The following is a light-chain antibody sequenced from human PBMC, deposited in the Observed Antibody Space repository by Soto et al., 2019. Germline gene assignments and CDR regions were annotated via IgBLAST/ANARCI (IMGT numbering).Light chain of an antibody. Sequence: QSVLTQPASVSGSPGQSITISCTGTSNDVGGYDYVSWYQQRPGKAPKLIIYDVSIRPSGISNRLSGSKSGYTASLTISGLQAEDEADYYCSSYTSSTHVVFGGGTKLTVL. CDR1: SNDVGGYDY. J-gene: IGLJ2*01. V-gene: IGLV2-14*01. CDR3: SSYTSSTHVV. CDR2: DVS.